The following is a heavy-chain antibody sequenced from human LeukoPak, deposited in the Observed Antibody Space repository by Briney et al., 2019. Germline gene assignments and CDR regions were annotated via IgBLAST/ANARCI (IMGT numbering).Heavy chain of an antibody. J-gene: IGHJ6*02. CDR2: INRDGSER. V-gene: IGHV3-7*03. Sequence: GGSLRLSCAASGFTFSNYWMTWVRQAPGKGLEWVANINRDGSERYYVDSVKGRFTISRDDAKSSLYLQMNSLRAEDTAVYYCARVVLGSGSYYTKGYYYYGMDVWGQGTTVTVSS. CDR3: ARVVLGSGSYYTKGYYYYGMDV. CDR1: GFTFSNYW. D-gene: IGHD1-26*01.